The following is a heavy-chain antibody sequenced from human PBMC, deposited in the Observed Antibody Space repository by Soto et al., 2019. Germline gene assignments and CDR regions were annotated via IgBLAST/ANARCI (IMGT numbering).Heavy chain of an antibody. Sequence: QGTLKESGPTLVKPTQTLTLTCSFSGFSLSTSGVGVGWIRESPGKALEWLALIYWSGDEHYRPSLKSRLTIIKDTSKNNVVLIMTDIDPVDTTTYYCARGLAALPVFAFDIWGQGTMVTVSS. V-gene: IGHV2-5*01. CDR1: GFSLSTSGVG. D-gene: IGHD6-6*01. CDR3: ARGLAALPVFAFDI. CDR2: IYWSGDE. J-gene: IGHJ3*02.